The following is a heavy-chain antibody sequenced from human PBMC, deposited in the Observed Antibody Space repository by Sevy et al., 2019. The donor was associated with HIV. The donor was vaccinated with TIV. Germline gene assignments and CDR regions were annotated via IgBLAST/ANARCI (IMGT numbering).Heavy chain of an antibody. CDR1: GFTFSSSA. CDR3: AGDPNDYGDYVYYLYGMDV. Sequence: GGSLRLSCAASGFTFSSSAVHWVRQAPGKGLEWVAVISTDGSKKYYPDSLKRRSTTSRDNSKNTLHLQMNSLRPEDTAVYYWAGDPNDYGDYVYYLYGMDVWGQGTTVIVSS. CDR2: ISTDGSKK. D-gene: IGHD4-17*01. V-gene: IGHV3-30-3*01. J-gene: IGHJ6*02.